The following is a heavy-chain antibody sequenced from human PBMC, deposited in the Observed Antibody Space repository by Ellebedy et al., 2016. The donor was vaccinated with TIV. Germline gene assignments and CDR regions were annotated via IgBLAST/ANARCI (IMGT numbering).Heavy chain of an antibody. V-gene: IGHV3-9*01. CDR3: ARGIQLWLDPFDY. CDR1: GFTLDDYA. D-gene: IGHD5-18*01. J-gene: IGHJ4*02. CDR2: ISWNSDTI. Sequence: SLKISCAASGFTLDDYAMHWVRQAPGTGLDWVAGISWNSDTIAYSDSVKGRFTISRDNAKNSLYLQMNSLRAEDTALYYCARGIQLWLDPFDYWGQGTLVTVSS.